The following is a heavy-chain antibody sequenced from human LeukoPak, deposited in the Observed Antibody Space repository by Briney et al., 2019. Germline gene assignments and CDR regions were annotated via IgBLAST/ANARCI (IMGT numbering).Heavy chain of an antibody. J-gene: IGHJ4*02. V-gene: IGHV3-23*01. CDR3: ARTIHFDY. CDR1: GFTFSSFA. CDR2: IIGSGGST. D-gene: IGHD1-7*01. Sequence: GESLKISCAASGFTFSSFAMIWVRQAPGKGLQWVSTIIGSGGSTYYADSVKGRFTISRDNSKNTLYLQMNSLRAEDTALYYCARTIHFDYWGQGTLVTVSS.